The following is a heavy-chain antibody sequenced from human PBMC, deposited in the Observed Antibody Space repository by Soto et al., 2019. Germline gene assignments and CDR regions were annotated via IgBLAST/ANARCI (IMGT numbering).Heavy chain of an antibody. J-gene: IGHJ4*02. V-gene: IGHV3-23*01. CDR2: ISGSDGKT. D-gene: IGHD3-3*01. CDR3: ARWSYLDY. Sequence: HPGGSLRLSCAASGFSFGSYALSWVRQAPGKGLEWVSTISGSDGKTFYADAVKGRFSISRDTSQNTLYLQMNSLRADDTAIYYYARWSYLDYWGQGTRVTVSS. CDR1: GFSFGSYA.